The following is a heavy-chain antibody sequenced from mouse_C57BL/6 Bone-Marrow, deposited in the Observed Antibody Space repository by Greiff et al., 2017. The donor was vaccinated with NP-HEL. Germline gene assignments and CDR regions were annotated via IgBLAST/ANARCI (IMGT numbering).Heavy chain of an antibody. D-gene: IGHD1-2*01. V-gene: IGHV14-1*01. CDR3: TTLLLLCQRGGFAY. J-gene: IGHJ3*01. CDR2: IDPEDGDT. Sequence: VQLQQSGAELVRPGASVKLSCTASGFNIKDYYMHWVKQRPEQGLEWIGRIDPEDGDTEYAPKFQGKATMTADTSSNTADLQLSSLTSEDTAVYYCTTLLLLCQRGGFAYWGQGTLVTVSA. CDR1: GFNIKDYY.